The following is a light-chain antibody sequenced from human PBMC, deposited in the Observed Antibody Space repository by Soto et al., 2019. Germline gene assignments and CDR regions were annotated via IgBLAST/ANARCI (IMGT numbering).Light chain of an antibody. CDR2: AAS. V-gene: IGKV1-9*01. CDR1: QAISSY. CDR3: QQLNSDPWT. Sequence: DIQLTQSPSFLSASVGDRVTITCRASQAISSYLAWFQQRPGKAPKVLIYAASTLQSGVPSRFSGSASGTEFPLTITRLQPEDFATCFCQQLNSDPWTFGQGTKVEIK. J-gene: IGKJ1*01.